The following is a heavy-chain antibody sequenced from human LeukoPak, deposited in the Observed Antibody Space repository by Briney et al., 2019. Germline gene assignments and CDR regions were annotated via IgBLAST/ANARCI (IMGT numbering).Heavy chain of an antibody. CDR1: GGSISSYY. D-gene: IGHD3-22*01. Sequence: SETLSLTCTVSGGSISSYYWSWIRQPPGKGLEWIGYIYYSGSTNCNPSLKSRVTISVDTSKNQFSLKLSSVTAADTAVYYCARVRYYYDSSVLDYWGQGTLVTVSS. CDR3: ARVRYYYDSSVLDY. J-gene: IGHJ4*02. V-gene: IGHV4-59*01. CDR2: IYYSGST.